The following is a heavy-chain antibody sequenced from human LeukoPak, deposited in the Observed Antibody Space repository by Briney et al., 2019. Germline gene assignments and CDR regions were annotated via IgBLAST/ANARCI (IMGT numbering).Heavy chain of an antibody. V-gene: IGHV1-69*04. CDR1: GGTFSSYA. Sequence: SVKVSCKASGGTFSSYAISWVRQAPGQGLEWMGRIIPILGIANYAQKFQGRVTITADKSTSTAYMELSSLRSEDTAVYYCARGGDTMIVVGSPFDPWGQGTLVTVSS. CDR2: IIPILGIA. J-gene: IGHJ5*02. D-gene: IGHD3-22*01. CDR3: ARGGDTMIVVGSPFDP.